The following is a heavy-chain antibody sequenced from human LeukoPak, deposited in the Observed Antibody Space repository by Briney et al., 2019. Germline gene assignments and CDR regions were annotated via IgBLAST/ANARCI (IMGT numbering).Heavy chain of an antibody. Sequence: GAPVKVSCKASGGTFSSYAISWVRQAPGQGLEWMGGIIPIFGTANYAQKFQGRATMTTDTSTRTAYMDLTSLRSDDTAVYYCARSPPGVWSGYEPNYYFDYWGQGTLVTVSS. CDR2: IIPIFGTA. CDR3: ARSPPGVWSGYEPNYYFDY. D-gene: IGHD3-3*01. V-gene: IGHV1-69*05. J-gene: IGHJ4*02. CDR1: GGTFSSYA.